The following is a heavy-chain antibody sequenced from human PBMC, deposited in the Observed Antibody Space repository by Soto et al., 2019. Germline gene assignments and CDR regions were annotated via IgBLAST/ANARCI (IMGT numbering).Heavy chain of an antibody. CDR1: GGSISSGGYY. J-gene: IGHJ4*02. CDR3: ASSSGYYTEIDY. CDR2: IYYSGST. D-gene: IGHD3-22*01. Sequence: QVQLQELGPGLVKPSQTLSLTCTVSGGSISSGGYYWSWIRQHPGKGLEWIGYIYYSGSTYYNPSLKSRVTISVDTSKNQFSLKLSSVTAADTAMYYCASSSGYYTEIDYWGQGTLVTVSS. V-gene: IGHV4-31*03.